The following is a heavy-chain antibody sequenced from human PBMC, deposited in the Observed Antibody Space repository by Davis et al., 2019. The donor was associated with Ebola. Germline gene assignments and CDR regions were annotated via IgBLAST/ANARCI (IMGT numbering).Heavy chain of an antibody. V-gene: IGHV1-8*01. CDR1: GYTFTSYD. CDR2: MNPNSGNT. Sequence: ASVKVSCKASGYTFTSYDINWVRQATGQGLEWMGWMNPNSGNTGYAQKFQGRVTMTTDTSTSTAYMELRSLRSDDTAVYYCARSSSWYFDYGMDVWGQGTTVTVSS. D-gene: IGHD6-13*01. J-gene: IGHJ6*02. CDR3: ARSSSWYFDYGMDV.